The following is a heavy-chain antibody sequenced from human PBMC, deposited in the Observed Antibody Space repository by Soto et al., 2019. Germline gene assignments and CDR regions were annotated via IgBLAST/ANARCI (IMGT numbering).Heavy chain of an antibody. J-gene: IGHJ4*02. Sequence: PGGSLRLSCAASGFTFDDYTMHWVRQGPGKGLEWVSLISWDGGSTYYVDSVKGRFTISRDNSKNSLYLQMNSLRTEDTALYYCAKDSRSGWSIDYWGQGTLVTVPS. CDR2: ISWDGGST. V-gene: IGHV3-43*01. D-gene: IGHD6-19*01. CDR3: AKDSRSGWSIDY. CDR1: GFTFDDYT.